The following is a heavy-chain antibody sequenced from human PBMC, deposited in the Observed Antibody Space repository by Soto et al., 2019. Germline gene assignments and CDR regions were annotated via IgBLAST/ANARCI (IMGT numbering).Heavy chain of an antibody. CDR1: GGTFSSYA. CDR2: IIPIFGTA. V-gene: IGHV1-69*13. J-gene: IGHJ4*02. CDR3: ARLAPCGSNTSGYLFNY. D-gene: IGHD3-22*01. Sequence: SVKVSCKASGGTFSSYAISWVRQAPGQGLEWMGGIIPIFGTANYAQKFQGRDTITADESTSTAYMELSSLRSEDTAVYYCARLAPCGSNTSGYLFNYCRRRTL.